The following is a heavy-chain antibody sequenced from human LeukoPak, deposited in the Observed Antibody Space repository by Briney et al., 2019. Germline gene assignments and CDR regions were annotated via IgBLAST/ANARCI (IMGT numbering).Heavy chain of an antibody. CDR3: ARRIGSTFDY. J-gene: IGHJ4*02. CDR2: IYYSGST. V-gene: IGHV4-59*08. CDR1: GGSISSYY. Sequence: SETLSITCTVSGGSISSYYWSWIRQPPGKGLEWIGYIYYSGSTNYNPSLKSRVTISVDTSKNQFSLKLSSVTAADTAVYYCARRIGSTFDYWGQGTLVTVSS. D-gene: IGHD2-2*01.